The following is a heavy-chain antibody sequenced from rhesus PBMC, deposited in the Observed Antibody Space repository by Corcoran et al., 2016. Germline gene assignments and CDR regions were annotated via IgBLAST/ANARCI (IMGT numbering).Heavy chain of an antibody. V-gene: IGHV4-76*01. CDR3: ARGVWTGYGYFEF. D-gene: IGHD3-3*01. CDR2: IYGSSGST. CDR1: GYSISSGSY. Sequence: QVQLQESGPGVVKPSETLSLTCAVSGYSISSGSYCSWLRHPPGKGLEWIGYIYGSSGSTNYNPSLKNRVTISKDTSKNQFSLKLSSVTAADTAVYYCARGVWTGYGYFEFWGQGALVTVSS. J-gene: IGHJ1*01.